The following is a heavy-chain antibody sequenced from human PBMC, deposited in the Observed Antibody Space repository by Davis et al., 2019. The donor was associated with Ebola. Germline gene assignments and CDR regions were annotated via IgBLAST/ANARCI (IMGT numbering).Heavy chain of an antibody. CDR2: IHTSGST. V-gene: IGHV4-4*07. Sequence: PSETLSLTCTVSGGSISNYYWSWIRQPAGKGLECIGRIHTSGSTNYNPSLKSRVTMSVDTSKNQFSLKLSSVTAADTAVYYCARMFCSSGNCYPDYWGQGTLVTVSS. CDR3: ARMFCSSGNCYPDY. CDR1: GGSISNYY. D-gene: IGHD2-15*01. J-gene: IGHJ4*02.